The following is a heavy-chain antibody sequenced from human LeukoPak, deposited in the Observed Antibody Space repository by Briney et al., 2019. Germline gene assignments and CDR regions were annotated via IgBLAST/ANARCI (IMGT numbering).Heavy chain of an antibody. J-gene: IGHJ4*02. V-gene: IGHV4-38-2*02. CDR1: GYSISGGYY. Sequence: SEPLSLTCTVCGYSISGGYYWGWLRHPPGKGLEWIGNIYRSGSTYYNPSLKSRVTISVDTSKNQFSLKLSSVTAADTAVYYCAREGDTIFGVVIDYWGQGTLVTVSS. CDR3: AREGDTIFGVVIDY. CDR2: IYRSGST. D-gene: IGHD3-3*01.